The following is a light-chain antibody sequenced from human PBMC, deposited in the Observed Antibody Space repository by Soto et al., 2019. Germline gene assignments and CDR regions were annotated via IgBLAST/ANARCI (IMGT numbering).Light chain of an antibody. Sequence: DIVMTQSPDSLAVSLGARATINCKSSQSVLYSSTNKNYLAWYQQKPGQPPKLLIYWASTRESGVPDRFSGSGSGTDFTLNISSLQAEDVAVYYCPQYYSTPCSFGGGTKVEIK. V-gene: IGKV4-1*01. CDR2: WAS. CDR1: QSVLYSSTNKNY. CDR3: PQYYSTPCS. J-gene: IGKJ4*01.